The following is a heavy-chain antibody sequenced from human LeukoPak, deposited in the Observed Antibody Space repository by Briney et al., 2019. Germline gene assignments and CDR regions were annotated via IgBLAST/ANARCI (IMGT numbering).Heavy chain of an antibody. V-gene: IGHV6-1*01. Sequence: SQTLSLTCAISGDSVSSNSAAWNWIRQSPSRGLERLGRTYYRSRWYTNYAVSVKSQITIYPDTSKNQFSLQLNSVTPEDTAVYYCARGDIPLDYWGQGTLVTVSS. J-gene: IGHJ4*02. D-gene: IGHD2-2*02. CDR1: GDSVSSNSAA. CDR2: TYYRSRWYT. CDR3: ARGDIPLDY.